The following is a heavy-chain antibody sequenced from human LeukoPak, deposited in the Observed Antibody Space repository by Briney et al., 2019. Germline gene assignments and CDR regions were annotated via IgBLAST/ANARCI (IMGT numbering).Heavy chain of an antibody. J-gene: IGHJ4*02. V-gene: IGHV3-21*01. CDR2: ISSSSSYI. D-gene: IGHD5-18*01. CDR1: GFTFSSYS. Sequence: PGGSLRLSCAASGFTFSSYSMNWVRQAPGKGLEWVSSISSSSSYIYYADSVKGRFTISRDNAKNSLYLQMNSLRAEDTAVYYCARAPDTAMVSAYDYWGQGTLVTVSS. CDR3: ARAPDTAMVSAYDY.